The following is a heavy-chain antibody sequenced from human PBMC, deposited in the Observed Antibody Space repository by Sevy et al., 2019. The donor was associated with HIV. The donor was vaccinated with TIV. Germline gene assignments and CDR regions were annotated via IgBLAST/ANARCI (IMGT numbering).Heavy chain of an antibody. J-gene: IGHJ4*02. V-gene: IGHV3-7*03. D-gene: IGHD3-16*02. CDR2: IKQDGSEK. CDR1: GFTFSSYW. Sequence: GESLKISCAASGFTFSSYWMSWVRQAPGKGLEWVANIKQDGSEKYYVDSVKGRFTISRDNAKNSLYLQMNSLRAEDTAVYYCARESSYDYVWGSYRRYGYYFDYWGQRTLVTVSS. CDR3: ARESSYDYVWGSYRRYGYYFDY.